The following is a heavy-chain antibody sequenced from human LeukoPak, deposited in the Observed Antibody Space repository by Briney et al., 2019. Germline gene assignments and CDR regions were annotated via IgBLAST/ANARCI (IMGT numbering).Heavy chain of an antibody. CDR3: AAAGLGVAHWIDS. J-gene: IGHJ5*01. D-gene: IGHD2-15*01. V-gene: IGHV3-30*02. CDR2: LPYDGSYN. Sequence: GALRLSCAASGFTVSSNYMSWVRQAPGKGLEWLAWLPYDGSYNLTAASLKGRFAISKDISKNTLYLDMDSLTAEDTAVYYCAAAGLGVAHWIDSWGQGTLVTVSS. CDR1: GFTVSSNY.